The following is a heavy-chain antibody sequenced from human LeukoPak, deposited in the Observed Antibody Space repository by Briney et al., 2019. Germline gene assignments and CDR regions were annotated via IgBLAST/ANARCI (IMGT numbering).Heavy chain of an antibody. J-gene: IGHJ3*02. Sequence: SVKVSCKASGGTFSSYAISWVRQAPGQGLEWMGRIIPILGIANYAQKFQGRVTITADKSTSTAYMELSSLRSEDTAVYYCARTYCSSTSCSGAFDIWGQGTMVTVSS. CDR1: GGTFSSYA. CDR3: ARTYCSSTSCSGAFDI. V-gene: IGHV1-69*04. D-gene: IGHD2-2*01. CDR2: IIPILGIA.